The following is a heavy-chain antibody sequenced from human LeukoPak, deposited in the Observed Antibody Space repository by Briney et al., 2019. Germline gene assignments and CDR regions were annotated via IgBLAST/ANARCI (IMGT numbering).Heavy chain of an antibody. J-gene: IGHJ4*02. CDR1: GYSFASSL. CDR2: IYPGDSDT. Sequence: GASLKISCKGSGYSFASSLIVWVRQMPGKGLECMGIIYPGDSDTRYKPSFQGQVTISADKSISTAYLQWSGLKTSDTAMYYCATTTTRGIPHYFDYWGEGTLVTVSS. D-gene: IGHD1-1*01. V-gene: IGHV5-51*01. CDR3: ATTTTRGIPHYFDY.